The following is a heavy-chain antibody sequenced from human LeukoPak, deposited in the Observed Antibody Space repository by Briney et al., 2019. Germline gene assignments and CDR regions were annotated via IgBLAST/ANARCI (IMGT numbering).Heavy chain of an antibody. V-gene: IGHV1-69*13. J-gene: IGHJ4*02. Sequence: SVKVSCKASGGSFSTYVITWVPQAPGQGLEWMGGIIPVFGTRNYAQKLQGRITIAADELTGTSYMELSSLRSEDTAVYYCAREGAPHYDSTSDYWGQGTLVTVSA. D-gene: IGHD3-22*01. CDR3: AREGAPHYDSTSDY. CDR2: IIPVFGTR. CDR1: GGSFSTYV.